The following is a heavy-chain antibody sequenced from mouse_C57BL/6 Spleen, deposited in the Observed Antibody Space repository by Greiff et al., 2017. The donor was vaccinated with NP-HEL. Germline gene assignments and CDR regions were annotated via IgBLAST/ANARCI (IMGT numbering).Heavy chain of an antibody. CDR3: ARRQLRLGYFDY. Sequence: QVQLQQSGAELVRPGSSVKLSCKASGYTFTSYWMHWVKQRPIQGLEWIGNIDPSDSETHYNQKFKDKATLTVDESSSTAYMQLSSLTSEDSAVYYCARRQLRLGYFDYWGQGTTLTVSS. D-gene: IGHD3-2*02. V-gene: IGHV1-52*01. J-gene: IGHJ2*01. CDR1: GYTFTSYW. CDR2: IDPSDSET.